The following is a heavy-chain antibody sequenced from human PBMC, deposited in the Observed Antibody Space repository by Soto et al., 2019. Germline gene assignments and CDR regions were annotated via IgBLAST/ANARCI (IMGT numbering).Heavy chain of an antibody. CDR3: ARDLYPLAYYFDY. Sequence: QVQLVQSGAEVKKPGASVKVSCKASGYTFTNHGISWVRQAPGQGLEWLGWISGHNGNTKYAQRLQGRVTMTTDPSTSTAYMELRSLKSDDTAVYYCARDLYPLAYYFDYWGQGTLVTVSS. CDR1: GYTFTNHG. V-gene: IGHV1-18*01. CDR2: ISGHNGNT. J-gene: IGHJ4*02.